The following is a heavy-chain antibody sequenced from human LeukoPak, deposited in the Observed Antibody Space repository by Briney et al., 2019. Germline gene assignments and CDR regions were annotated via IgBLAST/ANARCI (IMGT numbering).Heavy chain of an antibody. D-gene: IGHD2-21*01. V-gene: IGHV4-39*01. CDR3: ARQRRVVVIAIPNNWFDP. CDR1: GGSIGSSSYY. Sequence: SETLSLTCTVSGGSIGSSSYYWGWIRQPPGKGLEWIGSIYYSGSTYYNPSLKSRVTISVDTSKNQFSLKLSSVTAADTAVYYCARQRRVVVIAIPNNWFDPWGQGTLVTVSS. J-gene: IGHJ5*02. CDR2: IYYSGST.